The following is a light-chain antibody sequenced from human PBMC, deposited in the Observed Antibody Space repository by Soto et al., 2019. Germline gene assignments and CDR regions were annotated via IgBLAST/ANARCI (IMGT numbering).Light chain of an antibody. CDR3: QHYGPSPGFT. CDR1: QSVAGLF. CDR2: GSS. V-gene: IGKV3-20*01. Sequence: EIVLTQSPDTLSLSPGERATLSYRASQSVAGLFLAWYQQKPGQAPRLLIDGSSNRATGIPERFSGSRSGTDFTLTISSLEPEDFAVYYCQHYGPSPGFTFGPGTKVDI. J-gene: IGKJ3*01.